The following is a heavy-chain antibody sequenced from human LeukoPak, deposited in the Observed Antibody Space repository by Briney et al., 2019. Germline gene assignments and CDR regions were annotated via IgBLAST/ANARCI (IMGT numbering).Heavy chain of an antibody. CDR3: ARGGDIVVVPAAPFPVWFDP. V-gene: IGHV4-4*09. J-gene: IGHJ5*02. CDR2: IYTSDIT. Sequence: PSETLSLTCTVSGGSFSSYYWSWIRQAPGKGLEWIGYIYTSDITKYNPSLKSRVTISVDTSKNQFSLKLSSVTAADTAVYYCARGGDIVVVPAAPFPVWFDPWGQGTLVTVSS. D-gene: IGHD2-2*01. CDR1: GGSFSSYY.